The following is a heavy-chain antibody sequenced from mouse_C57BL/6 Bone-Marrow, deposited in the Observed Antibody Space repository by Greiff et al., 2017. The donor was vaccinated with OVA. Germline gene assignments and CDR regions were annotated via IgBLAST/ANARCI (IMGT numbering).Heavy chain of an antibody. CDR2: IYPRSGNT. CDR3: ARPLITTVVAYYFDY. Sequence: QVQLQQPGAELVKPGASVKLSCKASGYTFTSYGISWVKQRTGQGLEWIGEIYPRSGNTYYNEKLKGKATLTADKSSSTAYMELRSLTSEDSAVYFCARPLITTVVAYYFDYWGQGTTLTVSS. D-gene: IGHD1-1*01. CDR1: GYTFTSYG. V-gene: IGHV1-81*01. J-gene: IGHJ2*01.